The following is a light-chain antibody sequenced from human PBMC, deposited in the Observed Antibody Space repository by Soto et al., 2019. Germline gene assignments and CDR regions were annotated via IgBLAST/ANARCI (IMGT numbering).Light chain of an antibody. V-gene: IGKV3-11*01. CDR2: DAS. J-gene: IGKJ4*01. CDR1: QSVSSY. Sequence: EIVLTQSPGTLSLFPGERATLSCRASQSVSSYLAWYQQKPGQAPRLLIYDASSRATGIPARFSGSGSGTDFTLTISSLEPEDSAVYYCQQRTSWPPFTFGGGTKVDVK. CDR3: QQRTSWPPFT.